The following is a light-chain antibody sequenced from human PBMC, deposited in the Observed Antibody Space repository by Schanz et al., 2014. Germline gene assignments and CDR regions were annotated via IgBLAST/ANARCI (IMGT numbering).Light chain of an antibody. V-gene: IGKV1-39*01. Sequence: DIQMTQSPSSLSASVGDRVTITCRASQNINNYLNWYQQKPGKAPKLLIYAASSLQSGVPSRFSGSGSGTDLTLQTSSLQPEDFAPYYCQQSYSIPITFGQGTKLEIK. CDR2: AAS. CDR3: QQSYSIPIT. J-gene: IGKJ2*01. CDR1: QNINNY.